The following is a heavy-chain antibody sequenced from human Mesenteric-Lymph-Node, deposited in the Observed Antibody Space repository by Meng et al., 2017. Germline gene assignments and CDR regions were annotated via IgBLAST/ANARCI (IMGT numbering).Heavy chain of an antibody. V-gene: IGHV4-4*07. J-gene: IGHJ4*02. CDR2: ISTSGST. CDR1: GGSISSYY. D-gene: IGHD2-15*01. Sequence: GSLRLSCTVSGGSISSYYWSWTRQPAGKGLEWIRRISTSGSTNYNPSLKSRVTISVDTSKNHFSLKLSSVTAADTAVYYCASSPILEYCSGASCYSWDYWGQGTLVTVSS. CDR3: ASSPILEYCSGASCYSWDY.